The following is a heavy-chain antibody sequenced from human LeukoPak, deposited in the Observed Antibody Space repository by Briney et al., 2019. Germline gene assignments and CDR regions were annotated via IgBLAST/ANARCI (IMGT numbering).Heavy chain of an antibody. V-gene: IGHV3-21*01. J-gene: IGHJ4*02. CDR1: GFTFSSYS. CDR3: ARYAPPYGGNSGDY. Sequence: GGSLRLSCAASGFTFSSYSMNWVRQAPGKGLEWVSSISSSSSYIYYADSVKGRFTISRDNAKNSLYLQMNSLRAEDTAVYYCARYAPPYGGNSGDYWGQGTLVTVSS. CDR2: ISSSSSYI. D-gene: IGHD4-23*01.